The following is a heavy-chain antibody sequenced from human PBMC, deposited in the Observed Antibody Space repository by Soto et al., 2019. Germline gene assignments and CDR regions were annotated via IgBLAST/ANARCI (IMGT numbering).Heavy chain of an antibody. CDR3: ARGYGAGSYFSDN. D-gene: IGHD3-10*01. CDR2: SYSGGNS. V-gene: IGHV3-53*01. J-gene: IGHJ4*02. Sequence: GGSLRLSCAAYGFSVSSNYMTWVRQAPGKGLEWVSASYSGGNSYYADSVRGRFTISRDNFKNTLYLQMNSLRAEDTAVYYCARGYGAGSYFSDNWGQGTLVTVSS. CDR1: GFSVSSNY.